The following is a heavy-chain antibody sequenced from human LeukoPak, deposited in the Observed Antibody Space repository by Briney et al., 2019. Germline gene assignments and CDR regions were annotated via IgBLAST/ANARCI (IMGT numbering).Heavy chain of an antibody. CDR2: ISGSGGST. V-gene: IGHV3-23*01. CDR1: GFAFSSYA. CDR3: AKARRWRRYYDSSGSHDAFDI. D-gene: IGHD3-22*01. Sequence: GGSLRLSCAASGFAFSSYAMSWVRQAPGKGLEWVSAISGSGGSTYYADSVKGRFTISRDNSKNTLYLQMNSLRAEDTAVYYCAKARRWRRYYDSSGSHDAFDIWGQGTMVTVSS. J-gene: IGHJ3*02.